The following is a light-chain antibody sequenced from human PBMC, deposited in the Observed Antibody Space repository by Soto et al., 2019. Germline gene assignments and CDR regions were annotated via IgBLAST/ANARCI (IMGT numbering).Light chain of an antibody. CDR2: DVN. CDR1: SSDVGGYNF. V-gene: IGLV2-14*03. Sequence: QSALTQPASVSGSPGQSITISCTGTSSDVGGYNFVSWYQQHPGKVPKLMIFDVNRRPSGVSDRFSGSKSGNTASLTISGLQAEDEGDYSCCSYTSSSTHVFGSGTEVTVL. CDR3: CSYTSSSTHV. J-gene: IGLJ1*01.